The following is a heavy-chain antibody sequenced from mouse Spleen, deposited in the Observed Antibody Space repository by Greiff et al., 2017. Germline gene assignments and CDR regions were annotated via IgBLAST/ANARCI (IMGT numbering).Heavy chain of an antibody. J-gene: IGHJ3*01. CDR3: TSYYGTPFAY. CDR2: IDPETGGT. V-gene: IGHV1-15*01. D-gene: IGHD2-1*01. Sequence: VKLQESGAELVRPGASVTLSCKASGYTFTDYEMHWVKQTPVHGLEWIGAIDPETGGTAYNQKFKGKAILTADKSSSTAYMELRSLTSEDSAVYYCTSYYGTPFAYWGQGTLVTVSA. CDR1: GYTFTDYE.